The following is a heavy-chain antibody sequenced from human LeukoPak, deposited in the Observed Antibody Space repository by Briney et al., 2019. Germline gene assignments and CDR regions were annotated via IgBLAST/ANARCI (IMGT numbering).Heavy chain of an antibody. J-gene: IGHJ4*02. CDR2: IYYSGST. Sequence: SETLSLTCTVSGGSISSSSYYWGWIRQPPGKGLEWIGSIYYSGSTYYNPSLKSRVTISVDTSKNQFSLKLSSVTAADTAVYYCARQEGYSGYDPFDYWGQGTLVTVSS. CDR3: ARQEGYSGYDPFDY. V-gene: IGHV4-39*01. CDR1: GGSISSSSYY. D-gene: IGHD5-12*01.